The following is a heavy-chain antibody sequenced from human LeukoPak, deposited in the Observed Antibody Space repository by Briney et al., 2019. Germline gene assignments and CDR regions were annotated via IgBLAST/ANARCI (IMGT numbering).Heavy chain of an antibody. CDR2: IYYSGST. J-gene: IGHJ4*02. D-gene: IGHD1-26*01. Sequence: PSETLSLTCTVSGGSISSSSYYWGWIRQPPGKGLEWIGSIYYSGSTYYNPSLKSRVTISVDTSKNQFSLKLSSVTAADTAVYYCATEEGGYSGSPLPRKGGNYFDYWGQGTLVTVSS. CDR3: ATEEGGYSGSPLPRKGGNYFDY. V-gene: IGHV4-39*07. CDR1: GGSISSSSYY.